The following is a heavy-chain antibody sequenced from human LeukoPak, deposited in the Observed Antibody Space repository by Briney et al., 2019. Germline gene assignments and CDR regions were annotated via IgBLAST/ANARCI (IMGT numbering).Heavy chain of an antibody. J-gene: IGHJ4*02. D-gene: IGHD6-6*01. V-gene: IGHV3-20*04. CDR2: INWNGDST. CDR3: ARGDSSSSPDFDY. CDR1: GFTFDDYG. Sequence: SLXXXCAVSGFTFDDYGMSWVRQAPGKGLEWVSGINWNGDSTGYADSVKGRFTISRDNAKNSLYLQMNSLRAEDTALYYCARGDSSSSPDFDYWGQGTLVTVSS.